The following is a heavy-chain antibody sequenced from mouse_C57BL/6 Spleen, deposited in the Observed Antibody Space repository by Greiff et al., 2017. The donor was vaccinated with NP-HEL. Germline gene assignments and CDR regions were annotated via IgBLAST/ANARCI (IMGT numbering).Heavy chain of an antibody. J-gene: IGHJ4*01. CDR1: GYTFTSYW. Sequence: QVQLQQSGAELVKPGASVKLSCKASGYTFTSYWMHWVKQRPGQGLEWIGMIHPNSGSTNYNEKFKSKATLTVDKSSSTAYMQLSSLTSEDSAVYYCAREVSHAMDYWGQRTSVTVSS. CDR2: IHPNSGST. CDR3: AREVSHAMDY. V-gene: IGHV1-64*01.